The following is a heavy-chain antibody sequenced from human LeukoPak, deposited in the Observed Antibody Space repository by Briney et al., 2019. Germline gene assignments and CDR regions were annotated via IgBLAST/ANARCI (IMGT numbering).Heavy chain of an antibody. J-gene: IGHJ4*02. V-gene: IGHV1-24*01. CDR3: ATGGIAVAAPFDY. D-gene: IGHD6-19*01. Sequence: GASVKVSCKAAGYTFVSHGISWVRLAPGQGLEWMGGFDPEDGETIYAQKFQGRVTMTEDTSTDTAYMELSSLRSEDTAVYYCATGGIAVAAPFDYWGQGTLVTVSS. CDR1: GYTFVSHG. CDR2: FDPEDGET.